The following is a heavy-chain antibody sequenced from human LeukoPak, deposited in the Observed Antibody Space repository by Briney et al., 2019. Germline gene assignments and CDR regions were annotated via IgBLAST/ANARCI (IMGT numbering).Heavy chain of an antibody. V-gene: IGHV4-34*01. J-gene: IGHJ4*02. D-gene: IGHD5-12*01. CDR3: ARGEWLRSWFAY. Sequence: SETLSLTCAAYGGSFSGYYWSWIRQPPGKGLEWTGEINHSGSTNYNPSLKSRVTISVDTSKNQFSLKLSSVTAADTAVYYCARGEWLRSWFAYWGQGTLVTVSS. CDR1: GGSFSGYY. CDR2: INHSGST.